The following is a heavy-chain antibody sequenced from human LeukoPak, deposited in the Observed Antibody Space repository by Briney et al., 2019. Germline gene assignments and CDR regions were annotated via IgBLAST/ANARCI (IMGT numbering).Heavy chain of an antibody. Sequence: SETLSLTCTVSGGSISSSSYYWGWIRQPPGKGPEWIGSIYYSGSTYYNPSLKSRVTISVDTSKNQFSLKLSSVTAADTAVYYCARQPTVTFFDYWGQGTLVTVSS. V-gene: IGHV4-39*01. D-gene: IGHD4-17*01. CDR2: IYYSGST. CDR3: ARQPTVTFFDY. J-gene: IGHJ4*02. CDR1: GGSISSSSYY.